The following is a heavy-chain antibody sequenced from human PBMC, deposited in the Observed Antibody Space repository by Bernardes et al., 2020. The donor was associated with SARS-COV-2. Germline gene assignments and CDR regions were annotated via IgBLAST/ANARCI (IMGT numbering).Heavy chain of an antibody. CDR2: IYPGDSDT. CDR3: ARRQTNCTGGRCYSGGMDV. CDR1: GYIFINNW. J-gene: IGHJ6*02. Sequence: GESLKISCKASGYIFINNWIAWVRQMPGKGLDWMGTIYPGDSDTRYSPSFQGQVTVSADKSINTAYLQWSSLKASDTAIYYCARRQTNCTGGRCYSGGMDVWGQGTTVTVSS. D-gene: IGHD2-15*01. V-gene: IGHV5-51*01.